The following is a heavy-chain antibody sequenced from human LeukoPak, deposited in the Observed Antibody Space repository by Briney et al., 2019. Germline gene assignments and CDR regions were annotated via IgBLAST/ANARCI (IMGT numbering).Heavy chain of an antibody. V-gene: IGHV4-61*02. Sequence: SETLSLTCTVSGGSISSGSYYWSWIRQPAGKGLEWIGRIYTSGSTNYNPSLKSRVTISVDTSKNQFSLKLSSVTAADTAVYYCARNIGSPYYYDSSGYFDYWGQGTLVTVSS. J-gene: IGHJ4*02. CDR2: IYTSGST. D-gene: IGHD3-22*01. CDR3: ARNIGSPYYYDSSGYFDY. CDR1: GGSISSGSYY.